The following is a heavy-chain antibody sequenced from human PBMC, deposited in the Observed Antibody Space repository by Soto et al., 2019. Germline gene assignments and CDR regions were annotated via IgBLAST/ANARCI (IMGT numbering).Heavy chain of an antibody. Sequence: QVQLVESGGGVVQPGRSLRLSCAASGFTFSSYGMHWVRQAPGKGLEWVAVIWYDGSNKYYADSVKGRFTISRDNSKNTLYRQMNRLRAEDTAVYYCARGEARGYYYGMDVWGQGTTVTVSS. CDR3: ARGEARGYYYGMDV. CDR1: GFTFSSYG. J-gene: IGHJ6*02. CDR2: IWYDGSNK. V-gene: IGHV3-33*01. D-gene: IGHD3-16*01.